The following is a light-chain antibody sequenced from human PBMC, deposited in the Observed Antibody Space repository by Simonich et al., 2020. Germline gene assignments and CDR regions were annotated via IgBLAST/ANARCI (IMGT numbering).Light chain of an antibody. CDR3: QQYYSTPLT. V-gene: IGKV4-1*01. CDR2: LAS. CDR1: QSVLYTSNNKNY. Sequence: DIVMTQSPDSLAVSLGERATINCKSSQSVLYTSNNKNYLAWYQQQPGQPPKLHIYLASTRESGVPDRFSGSGSGTDFTLTISSLQAEDVAVYYCQQYYSTPLTFGGGTKVEIK. J-gene: IGKJ4*01.